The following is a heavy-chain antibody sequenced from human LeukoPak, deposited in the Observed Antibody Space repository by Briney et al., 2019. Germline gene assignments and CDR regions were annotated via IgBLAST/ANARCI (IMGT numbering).Heavy chain of an antibody. V-gene: IGHV1-2*02. J-gene: IGHJ4*02. CDR1: GYTFTDYY. Sequence: GASVTVSCKASGYTFTDYYMHWVRQAPGHGFEWMGWINPNDGDTNYAQKFQGRVTMTRDTSISTAHMEVSRLRSDDTAVYYCARANFLYCSSSTCLFDYWGQGTLVTVSS. CDR3: ARANFLYCSSSTCLFDY. D-gene: IGHD2-2*01. CDR2: INPNDGDT.